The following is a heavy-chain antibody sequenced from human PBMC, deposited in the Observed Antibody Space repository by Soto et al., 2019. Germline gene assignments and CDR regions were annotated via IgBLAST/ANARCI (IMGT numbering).Heavy chain of an antibody. CDR2: FDPEDGET. CDR1: GYTLTELS. CDR3: ATVQYYDFWSGYYPPTFDP. D-gene: IGHD3-3*01. Sequence: ASVKVSWKVSGYTLTELSMHWVRQAPGKGLEWMGGFDPEDGETIYAQKFQGRVTMTEDTSTDTAYMELSSLRSEGTAVYYCATVQYYDFWSGYYPPTFDPWGQGTLVTVSS. V-gene: IGHV1-24*01. J-gene: IGHJ5*02.